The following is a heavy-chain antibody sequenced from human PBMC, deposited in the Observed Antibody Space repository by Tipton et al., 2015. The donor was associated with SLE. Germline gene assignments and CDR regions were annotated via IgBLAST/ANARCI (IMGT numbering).Heavy chain of an antibody. D-gene: IGHD4-11*01. CDR2: ISSGGGST. J-gene: IGHJ6*03. CDR1: GSTFETFE. V-gene: IGHV3-48*03. CDR3: AREKDYLEHQMDV. Sequence: SLRLSCSASGSTFETFEMNWVRQTPGKGLEWVAYISSGGGSTYYADSVRGRFTISKDSAQSSLFLEMNSLRAEDSGVYYCAREKDYLEHQMDVWGKGTTVTVSS.